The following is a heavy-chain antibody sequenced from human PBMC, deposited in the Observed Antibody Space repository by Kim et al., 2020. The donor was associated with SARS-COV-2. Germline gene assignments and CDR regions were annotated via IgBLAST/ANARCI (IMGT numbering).Heavy chain of an antibody. Sequence: GGSLRLSCAASGFTFSSYAMHWVRQAPGKGLEWVAVISYDGSNKYYADSVKGRFTISRDNSKNTLYLQMNSLRAEDTAVYYCALPRAEQAGPLFDYWGQGTLVTVSS. CDR1: GFTFSSYA. CDR2: ISYDGSNK. D-gene: IGHD1-1*01. J-gene: IGHJ4*02. V-gene: IGHV3-30*04. CDR3: ALPRAEQAGPLFDY.